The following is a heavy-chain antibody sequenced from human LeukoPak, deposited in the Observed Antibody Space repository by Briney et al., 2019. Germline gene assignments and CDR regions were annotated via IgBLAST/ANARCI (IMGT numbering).Heavy chain of an antibody. D-gene: IGHD2-2*01. J-gene: IGHJ3*02. Sequence: PGWSLTLSCAASGFTFSSYDRHWVRQDKEKVLELVSAISTAGDPYYLGSVNGRFTISRENAKNSFYLQMNSLRGGDTAVYYCAGQARPGSAEGAFDIWGQGTMVTVSS. V-gene: IGHV3-13*05. CDR3: AGQARPGSAEGAFDI. CDR2: ISTAGDP. CDR1: GFTFSSYD.